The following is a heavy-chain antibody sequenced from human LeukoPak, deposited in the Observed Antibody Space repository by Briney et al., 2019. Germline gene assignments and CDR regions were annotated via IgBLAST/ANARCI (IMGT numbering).Heavy chain of an antibody. CDR3: ARDRFQYYYDSSGIDY. Sequence: GGSLRLSCAASGFTFSSYAMHWVRQAPGKGLEWVAVISYDGSNKYYADSVKGRFTISRDNSKNTLYLQMNSLRAEDTAVYYCARDRFQYYYDSSGIDYWGQGTLVTVSS. CDR1: GFTFSSYA. CDR2: ISYDGSNK. D-gene: IGHD3-22*01. J-gene: IGHJ4*02. V-gene: IGHV3-30-3*01.